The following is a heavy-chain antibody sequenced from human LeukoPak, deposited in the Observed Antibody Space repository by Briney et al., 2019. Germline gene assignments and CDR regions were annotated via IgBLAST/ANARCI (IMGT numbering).Heavy chain of an antibody. CDR3: ARDYGDGY. CDR2: IDYSGTT. V-gene: IGHV4-59*12. D-gene: IGHD4-17*01. Sequence: SETLSLTCTVSGGSISSYYWSWIRQPPGKGLEWTGYIDYSGTTDYNPSLKSRVTISVDTSKNQFSLKLSSVTAADTAVYYCARDYGDGYWGQGTLVTVSS. CDR1: GGSISSYY. J-gene: IGHJ4*02.